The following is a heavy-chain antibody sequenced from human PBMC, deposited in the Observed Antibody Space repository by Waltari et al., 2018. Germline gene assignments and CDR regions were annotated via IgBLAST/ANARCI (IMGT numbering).Heavy chain of an antibody. CDR2: IPYDGSNK. J-gene: IGHJ6*02. CDR3: AKDEEGYYYYGMDV. Sequence: QVQLVESGGGVVQPGGSLRLSCAASGFTFSSYGMHWVRQAPGKGLGWVAFIPYDGSNKYYVDYVKGRFTISRDNSKKTLYLQMNSLRAEDTAVYYCAKDEEGYYYYGMDVWGQGTTVTVSS. CDR1: GFTFSSYG. V-gene: IGHV3-30*02.